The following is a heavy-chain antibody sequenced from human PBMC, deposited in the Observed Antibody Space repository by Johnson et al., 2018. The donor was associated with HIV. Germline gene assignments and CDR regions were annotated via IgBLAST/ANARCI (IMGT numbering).Heavy chain of an antibody. Sequence: VQLVESGGGLIQPGGSLRLSCAASGFTFSSYDMHWVRQTTGKGLEWVSAIGTAGDTYYPSSVKGRFTISRENAKNSLYLQMNSLRAGDTAVYYCAWGGGSLRWDLSFDIWGQVTMVTVSS. V-gene: IGHV3-13*01. D-gene: IGHD1-26*01. CDR3: AWGGGSLRWDLSFDI. CDR2: IGTAGDT. CDR1: GFTFSSYD. J-gene: IGHJ3*02.